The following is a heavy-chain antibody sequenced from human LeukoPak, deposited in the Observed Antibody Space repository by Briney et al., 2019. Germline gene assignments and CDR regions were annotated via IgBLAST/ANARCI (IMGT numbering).Heavy chain of an antibody. CDR3: ARERYSSSWYQSRYFDY. Sequence: GASVKVSCKASGYTFTGYYMHWVRQAPGQGLEWMGWINPNSGGTNYAQKIQGRVTMTRDTSISTAYMELSRLRSDDTAVYYCARERYSSSWYQSRYFDYWGQGTLVTVSS. CDR2: INPNSGGT. V-gene: IGHV1-2*02. D-gene: IGHD6-13*01. J-gene: IGHJ4*02. CDR1: GYTFTGYY.